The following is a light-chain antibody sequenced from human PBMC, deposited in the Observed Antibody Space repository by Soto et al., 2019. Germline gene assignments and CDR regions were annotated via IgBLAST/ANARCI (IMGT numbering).Light chain of an antibody. J-gene: IGKJ2*01. CDR1: QSISSW. CDR3: QQTSSPPHT. CDR2: DAS. V-gene: IGKV1-5*01. Sequence: DIPMTQSPSTLSASVGDRVTITCRASQSISSWLAWYQQKPGKAPKLLIYDASSLESGVPSRFSGSGSGTEFTLTISSLQPEDFATYFCQQTSSPPHTFGQGTRLEI.